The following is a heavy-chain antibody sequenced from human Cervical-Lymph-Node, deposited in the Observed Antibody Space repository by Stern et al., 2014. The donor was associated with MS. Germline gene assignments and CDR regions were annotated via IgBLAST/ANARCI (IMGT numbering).Heavy chain of an antibody. CDR1: GFTFSIYW. Sequence: EVQLVESGGGLVKPGGSLRLSCAASGFTFSIYWMSWVRQAPGKGLEWVANIKQDGSEKYYVDSVNGRFTISRDNAKNLLYLQMNSVRGEYTAVYYCARDATICTSCTMDWFDLWGQGTLVTVSS. CDR3: ARDATICTSCTMDWFDL. V-gene: IGHV3-7*01. D-gene: IGHD2-2*01. J-gene: IGHJ5*02. CDR2: IKQDGSEK.